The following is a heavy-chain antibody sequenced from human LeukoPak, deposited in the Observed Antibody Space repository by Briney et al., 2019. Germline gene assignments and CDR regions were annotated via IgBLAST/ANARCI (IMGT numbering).Heavy chain of an antibody. CDR2: ISGSGGST. CDR3: ARDIVATITLYYYYMDV. CDR1: GFAFSSYA. V-gene: IGHV3-23*01. D-gene: IGHD5-12*01. J-gene: IGHJ6*03. Sequence: PGGSLRLSCAASGFAFSSYAMSWVRQAPGKGLEWVSAISGSGGSTYYADSVKGRFTISRDNSKNTLYLQMNSLRAEDTAVYYCARDIVATITLYYYYMDVWGKGTTVTVSS.